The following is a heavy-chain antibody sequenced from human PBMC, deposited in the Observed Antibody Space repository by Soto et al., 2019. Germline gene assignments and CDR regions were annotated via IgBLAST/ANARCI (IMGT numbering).Heavy chain of an antibody. V-gene: IGHV1-46*01. CDR2: INPSGGST. J-gene: IGHJ6*02. D-gene: IGHD2-8*01. Sequence: ASLKVSCKSSGYTFTSYYMHCVRQTHGQGLELIGIINPSGGSTSYAQKFQGRVTMTRDTSTSTVYMELSSLRSEDTAVYYCARAYCTNGVCSSYYYYYGMDVWGQGTTVTVSS. CDR3: ARAYCTNGVCSSYYYYYGMDV. CDR1: GYTFTSYY.